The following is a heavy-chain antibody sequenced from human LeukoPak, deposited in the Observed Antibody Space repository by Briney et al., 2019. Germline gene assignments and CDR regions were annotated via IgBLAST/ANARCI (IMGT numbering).Heavy chain of an antibody. V-gene: IGHV3-30*18. CDR3: AKDLPVPAALGGFDY. J-gene: IGHJ4*02. CDR1: GFTFSSYG. CDR2: LSYDGSNK. D-gene: IGHD2-2*01. Sequence: GGSLRLSCAASGFTFSSYGMHWVGQAPGKGREGVAVLSYDGSNKYYADSVKGRFTMSRDNSKNTLYLQMNSPRAEDTAVYYCAKDLPVPAALGGFDYWGQGTLVTVSS.